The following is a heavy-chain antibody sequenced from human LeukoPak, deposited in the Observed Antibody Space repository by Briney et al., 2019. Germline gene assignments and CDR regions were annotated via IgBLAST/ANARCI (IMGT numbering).Heavy chain of an antibody. Sequence: SETLSLTCAVYGGSFSGYYWSWIRQPPGKGLEWIGEINHSGSTNYNPSLKSRVTISVDTSKNQFSLKLSSVTAADTAVYYCARASYGDYTLDYWGRGTLVTVSS. V-gene: IGHV4-34*01. CDR1: GGSFSGYY. CDR3: ARASYGDYTLDY. CDR2: INHSGST. J-gene: IGHJ4*02. D-gene: IGHD4-17*01.